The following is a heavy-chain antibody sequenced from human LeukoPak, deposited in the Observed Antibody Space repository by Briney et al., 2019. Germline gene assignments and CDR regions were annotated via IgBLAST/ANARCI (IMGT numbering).Heavy chain of an antibody. CDR3: AKDIGADDYYFDY. CDR2: ISWNSGSI. CDR1: GVSFDDYA. V-gene: IGHV3-9*01. Sequence: GGSPRLSCAASGVSFDDYAMHWGRQAPGKGLEWGSGISWNSGSIGYADSVKGRFTISRDNAKNSLYLQMNSLRAEDTALYYCAKDIGADDYYFDYWGQGTLVTVSS. J-gene: IGHJ4*02. D-gene: IGHD6-13*01.